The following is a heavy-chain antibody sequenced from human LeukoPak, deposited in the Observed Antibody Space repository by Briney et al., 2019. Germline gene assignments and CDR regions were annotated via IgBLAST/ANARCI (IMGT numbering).Heavy chain of an antibody. J-gene: IGHJ4*02. D-gene: IGHD6-13*01. CDR2: ISDSGATT. CDR1: GFTFSSYA. V-gene: IGHV3-23*01. Sequence: GGSLRPSCAASGFTFSSYAMSWVRQAPGKGLEWVSTISDSGATTYYADSVKGRFTISRDNSKNTLYLQMNSLRAEDTAVYYCAKMRRGYTSSSVGYWGQGTLVTVSS. CDR3: AKMRRGYTSSSVGY.